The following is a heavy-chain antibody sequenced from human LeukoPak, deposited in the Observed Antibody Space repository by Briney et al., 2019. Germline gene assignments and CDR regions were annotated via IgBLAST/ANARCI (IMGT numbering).Heavy chain of an antibody. V-gene: IGHV1-69*05. CDR3: ARVGTVTTTDYCYYMDV. CDR1: GGTFSSYA. CDR2: IIPIFGTA. J-gene: IGHJ6*03. Sequence: SVKVSCKASGGTFSSYAISWVRQAPGQGLEWMGGIIPIFGTANYAQKFQGRVTITTDESTSTAYMELSSLRSEDTAVYYCARVGTVTTTDYCYYMDVWGKGTTVTVS. D-gene: IGHD4-17*01.